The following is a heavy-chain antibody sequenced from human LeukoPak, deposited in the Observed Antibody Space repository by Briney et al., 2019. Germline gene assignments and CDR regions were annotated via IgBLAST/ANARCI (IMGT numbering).Heavy chain of an antibody. Sequence: PGESLKISCKASGYIFPKSWIGWVRQMPGKGLEWMGIIYPGDSDTRYSPSFQGQVTISADTSITTAYLQWSSLKASDTAMYYCARQDSGYGLDYWGQGTLVTVSS. V-gene: IGHV5-51*01. CDR3: ARQDSGYGLDY. CDR1: GYIFPKSW. J-gene: IGHJ4*02. D-gene: IGHD5-12*01. CDR2: IYPGDSDT.